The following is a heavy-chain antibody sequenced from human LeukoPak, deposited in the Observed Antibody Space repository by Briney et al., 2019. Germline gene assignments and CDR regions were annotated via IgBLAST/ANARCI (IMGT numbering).Heavy chain of an antibody. CDR1: GYGFTSYW. J-gene: IGHJ3*02. Sequence: GESLQISFKGSGYGFTSYWIGWVRQRPGKGLEWMGIIYPGDSDTRYSPSFQGQVTISADKYISTAYLQWSSLKASDTAMYYCARHYYDSSGSYNDAFDIWGQGTMVTVSS. CDR2: IYPGDSDT. CDR3: ARHYYDSSGSYNDAFDI. V-gene: IGHV5-51*01. D-gene: IGHD3-22*01.